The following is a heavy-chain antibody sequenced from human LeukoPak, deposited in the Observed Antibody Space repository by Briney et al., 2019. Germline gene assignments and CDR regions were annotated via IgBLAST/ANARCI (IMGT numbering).Heavy chain of an antibody. J-gene: IGHJ5*02. CDR3: ARDREYSGSYFSAPTENWFDP. V-gene: IGHV1-69*04. Sequence: SVKVSCKASGGTFSSYTISWVRQAPGQGLEWMGRIIPILGIANYAQKFQGGVTITADKSTSKAYMELSSLRSEDTAEYYCARDREYSGSYFSAPTENWFDPWGQGTLVTVSS. CDR2: IIPILGIA. D-gene: IGHD6-6*01. CDR1: GGTFSSYT.